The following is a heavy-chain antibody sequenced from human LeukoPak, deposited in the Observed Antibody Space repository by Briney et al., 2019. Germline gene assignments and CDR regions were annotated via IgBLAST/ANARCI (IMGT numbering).Heavy chain of an antibody. D-gene: IGHD6-13*01. CDR2: SGTDGDT. Sequence: GGSLRLSCAASGFSFSSTAMNWVRQAPGKGLELASASGTDGDTYYADSVQGRFTISRDNSRNTLYLQMTSLRADDTAVYYCAKKTPGTYPFDYWGQGTLVTVSP. CDR1: GFSFSSTA. J-gene: IGHJ4*02. CDR3: AKKTPGTYPFDY. V-gene: IGHV3-23*01.